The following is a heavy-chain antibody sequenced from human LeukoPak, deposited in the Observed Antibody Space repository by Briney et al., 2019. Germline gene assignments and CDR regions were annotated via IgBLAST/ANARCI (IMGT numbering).Heavy chain of an antibody. CDR2: IIPIFGTA. J-gene: IGHJ3*02. CDR3: ASANWERDAFDI. CDR1: GGTFSSYA. D-gene: IGHD7-27*01. Sequence: ASVKVSCKASGGTFSSYAISWVRQAPGQGLEWMGRIIPIFGTANYAQKFQGRVTITTDESTSTAYMELSSLRSEDTAVYYCASANWERDAFDIWGQGTMVTVSS. V-gene: IGHV1-69*05.